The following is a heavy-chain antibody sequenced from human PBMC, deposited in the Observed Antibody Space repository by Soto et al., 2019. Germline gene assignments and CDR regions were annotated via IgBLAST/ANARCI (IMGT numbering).Heavy chain of an antibody. J-gene: IGHJ4*02. CDR3: AIGHWLGK. V-gene: IGHV3-7*01. CDR2: IKQDGNEK. CDR1: GFTFGDYL. Sequence: EVQLVDSGGALVQPGESLRLSFAASGFTFGDYLMTWVRQAPGKGLEWVATIKQDGNEKYYVDSVKGRFTISRDNAKNSLYLQLNALRAEDTAVYYCAIGHWLGKWGQGTLVTVSS. D-gene: IGHD6-19*01.